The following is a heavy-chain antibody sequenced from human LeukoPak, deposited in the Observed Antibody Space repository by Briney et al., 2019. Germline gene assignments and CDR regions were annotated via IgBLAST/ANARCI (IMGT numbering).Heavy chain of an antibody. CDR1: GYSISSGYY. D-gene: IGHD3-3*01. V-gene: IGHV4-38-2*02. Sequence: SETLSLTCTVSGYSISSGYYWGWIRQPPGKGLEWIGSIYHSGSTYYNPSLKSRVTISVDTSKNQFSLKLSSVTAADTAVYYCARVLSGYYTVYGWFDPWGQGTLVTVSS. CDR3: ARVLSGYYTVYGWFDP. J-gene: IGHJ5*02. CDR2: IYHSGST.